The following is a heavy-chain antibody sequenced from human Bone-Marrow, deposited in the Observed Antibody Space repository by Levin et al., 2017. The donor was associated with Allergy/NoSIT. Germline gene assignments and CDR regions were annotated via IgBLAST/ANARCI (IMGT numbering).Heavy chain of an antibody. J-gene: IGHJ2*01. D-gene: IGHD3/OR15-3a*01. V-gene: IGHV1-3*01. Sequence: ASVKVSCKASGYTFTSYAMHWVRQAPGQRLEWMGWINAGNGNTKYSQKFQGRVTITRDTSASTAYMELSSLRSEDTAVYYCATKAGGLYWYFDLWGRGTLVTVSS. CDR2: INAGNGNT. CDR3: ATKAGGLYWYFDL. CDR1: GYTFTSYA.